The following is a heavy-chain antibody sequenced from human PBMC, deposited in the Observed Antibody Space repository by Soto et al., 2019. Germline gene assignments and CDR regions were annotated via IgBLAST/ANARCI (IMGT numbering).Heavy chain of an antibody. CDR2: IYYSGST. J-gene: IGHJ5*02. CDR1: GGSISSGDYY. V-gene: IGHV4-30-4*01. Sequence: SETLSLTCTVSGGSISSGDYYWSWIRQPPGKGLEWIGYIYYSGSTYYNPSLKSRVTISVDTSKNQFSLKLSSVTAADTAVYYCARETEGPSWQLNWFDPWGQGTLVTVSS. D-gene: IGHD1-1*01. CDR3: ARETEGPSWQLNWFDP.